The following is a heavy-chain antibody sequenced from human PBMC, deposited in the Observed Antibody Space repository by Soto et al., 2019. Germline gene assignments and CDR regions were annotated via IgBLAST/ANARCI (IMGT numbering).Heavy chain of an antibody. J-gene: IGHJ4*03. CDR1: GYIFTDYW. CDR3: ARFRAPRRQLISMSFHL. V-gene: IGHV5-51*01. Sequence: GESLKISCKTSGYIFTDYWIGWVRQQPGKGLEWMGIIFPGDSDTRYSPSFQGQVTISTDNSVTTAYLQWGSLKASDTAIYYCARFRAPRRQLISMSFHLWGLGTLVTVSS. D-gene: IGHD6-13*01. CDR2: IFPGDSDT.